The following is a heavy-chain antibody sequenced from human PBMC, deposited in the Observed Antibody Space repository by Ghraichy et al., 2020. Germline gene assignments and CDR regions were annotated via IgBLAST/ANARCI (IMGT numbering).Heavy chain of an antibody. CDR2: INPTGGST. CDR3: ARGKGGTMVRVVIQRKTITNWFDP. CDR1: GYTFTSYY. D-gene: IGHD3-10*01. Sequence: ASVKVSCKASGYTFTSYYVHWVRQAPGQGLEWMGVINPTGGSTSYAQKFQGRVTMTKDTSTSTVYMELSSLRSEDTAMYYCARGKGGTMVRVVIQRKTITNWFDPWGQGTLVTVSS. J-gene: IGHJ5*02. V-gene: IGHV1-46*03.